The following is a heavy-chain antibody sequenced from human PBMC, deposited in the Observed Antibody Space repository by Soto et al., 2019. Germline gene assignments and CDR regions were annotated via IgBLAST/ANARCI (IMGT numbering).Heavy chain of an antibody. Sequence: QVQLQQWGAGLLKPSETLSLTCAVYGGSFSGYYWSWIRQPPGKGLEWIGEITHSGSTNYNPSLKSRVTISVDTSKNQFSRKLSSVTAADTAVYYCARGRIAVTPMGRNWFDPWGQGTLVTVSS. D-gene: IGHD6-19*01. J-gene: IGHJ5*02. CDR2: ITHSGST. CDR1: GGSFSGYY. CDR3: ARGRIAVTPMGRNWFDP. V-gene: IGHV4-34*01.